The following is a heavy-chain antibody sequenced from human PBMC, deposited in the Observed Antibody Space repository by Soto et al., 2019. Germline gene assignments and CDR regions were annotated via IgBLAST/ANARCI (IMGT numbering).Heavy chain of an antibody. J-gene: IGHJ5*02. CDR1: GFTFGTYW. CDR3: ARGFSGFDP. Sequence: GGSLRLSCAASGFTFGTYWMHWVRQGPGKGLVWVSRINGDGRSTNYADSVEGRFTISRDNAKNMLYLQMNSLRVEDTAVYYCARGFSGFDPWGQGTLVTVSS. CDR2: INGDGRST. V-gene: IGHV3-74*01.